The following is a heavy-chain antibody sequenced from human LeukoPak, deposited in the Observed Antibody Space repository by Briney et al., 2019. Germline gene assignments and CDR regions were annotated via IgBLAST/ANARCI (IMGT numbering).Heavy chain of an antibody. CDR2: ISDDGRST. Sequence: GGSLRLSCAASGFTFSSYGMSWVRQAPGKGLEWVSSISDDGRSTYYADSVKGRFTISKDNSKNTMYLQMNNLRAEDTAIYYCAKRVPYTSSSVYFDYWGQGTPVTVSS. CDR3: AKRVPYTSSSVYFDY. V-gene: IGHV3-23*01. J-gene: IGHJ4*02. D-gene: IGHD6-6*01. CDR1: GFTFSSYG.